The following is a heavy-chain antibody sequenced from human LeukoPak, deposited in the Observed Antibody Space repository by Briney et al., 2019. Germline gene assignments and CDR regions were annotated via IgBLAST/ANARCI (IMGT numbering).Heavy chain of an antibody. CDR1: GFTFSSYA. CDR2: ISGSGNII. J-gene: IGHJ4*02. D-gene: IGHD3-16*01. V-gene: IGHV3-21*01. Sequence: PGGSLRLSCAAPGFTFSSYAMSWVRQAPGKGLEWVSAISGSGNIIYYADSVKGRFTISRDNAKNSLYLQMNSLRDEDTAVYYCARVNLGTYYFDYWGRGTLVTVSS. CDR3: ARVNLGTYYFDY.